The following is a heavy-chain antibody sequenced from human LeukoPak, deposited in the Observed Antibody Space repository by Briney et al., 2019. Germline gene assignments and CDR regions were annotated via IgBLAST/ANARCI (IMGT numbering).Heavy chain of an antibody. D-gene: IGHD2-15*01. V-gene: IGHV3-33*01. J-gene: IGHJ3*02. CDR1: GFTFSSYG. CDR3: ARYSEPQFAFDI. Sequence: QPGRSLRPSCAASGFTFSSYGMHWVRQAPGKGLEWVAVIWYDGSNKYYTDSVKGRFTISRDNSKNTLYLQMNSLRAEDTALYYCARYSEPQFAFDIWGQGTMVTVSS. CDR2: IWYDGSNK.